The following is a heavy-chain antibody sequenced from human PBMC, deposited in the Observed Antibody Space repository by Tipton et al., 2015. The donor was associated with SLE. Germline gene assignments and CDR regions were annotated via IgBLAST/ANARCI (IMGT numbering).Heavy chain of an antibody. Sequence: QSGAEVKKPGASVKVSCKASGYTFTSSGINWVRQAPGQGLEWIGWISPYNGNTNYAQNLQDRVTMTTDTSTSTAYMELRSLRSDDTAVYYCARRTPETRGYYYYMDVWGKGTSVTVSS. CDR1: GYTFTSSG. CDR2: ISPYNGNT. J-gene: IGHJ6*03. CDR3: ARRTPETRGYYYYMDV. D-gene: IGHD1-14*01. V-gene: IGHV1-18*04.